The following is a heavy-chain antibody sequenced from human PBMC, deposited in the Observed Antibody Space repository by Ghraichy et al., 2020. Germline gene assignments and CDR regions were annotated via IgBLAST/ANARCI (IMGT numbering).Heavy chain of an antibody. CDR3: ARDILGYSYGRRFDP. CDR2: IYYSGST. D-gene: IGHD5-18*01. V-gene: IGHV4-31*03. J-gene: IGHJ5*02. Sequence: SETLSLTCTVSGGSISSGGYYWSWIRQHPGKGLEWIGYIYYSGSTYYNPSLKSRVTISVDTSKNQFSLKLSSVTAADTAGYYCARDILGYSYGRRFDPWGQGTLVTVSS. CDR1: GGSISSGGYY.